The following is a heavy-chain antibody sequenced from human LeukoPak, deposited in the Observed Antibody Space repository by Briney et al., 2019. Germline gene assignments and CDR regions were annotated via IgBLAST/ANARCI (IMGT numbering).Heavy chain of an antibody. V-gene: IGHV4-59*01. Sequence: PSETLSLTCTVSGVSISSYYWSWIRQPPGKGLEWIGYIYYSGSTNYNPSLKSRVTISVDTSKNQFSLKLSSVTAADTAVYYCAREIAARYYYMDVWGKGTTVTVSS. J-gene: IGHJ6*03. D-gene: IGHD6-13*01. CDR1: GVSISSYY. CDR3: AREIAARYYYMDV. CDR2: IYYSGST.